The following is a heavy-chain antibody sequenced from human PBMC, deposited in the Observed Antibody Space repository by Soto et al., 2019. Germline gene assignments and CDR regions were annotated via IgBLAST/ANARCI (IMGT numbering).Heavy chain of an antibody. CDR3: ARESRTVTMSRPYYFDY. CDR2: INPNDGST. D-gene: IGHD4-17*01. Sequence: ASVKVSCKVSGYTFSIYYMHWVRQAPGQGLEWMGIINPNDGSTSYAQRFQGRVTMSRDTPTSTVYMELGSLGSEDTAVYYCARESRTVTMSRPYYFDYWGQGTLVTVSS. CDR1: GYTFSIYY. J-gene: IGHJ4*02. V-gene: IGHV1-46*01.